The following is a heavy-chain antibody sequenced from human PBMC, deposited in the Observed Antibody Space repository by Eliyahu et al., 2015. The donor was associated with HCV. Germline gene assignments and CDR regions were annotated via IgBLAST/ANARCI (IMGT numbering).Heavy chain of an antibody. J-gene: IGHJ6*03. V-gene: IGHV4-34*01. D-gene: IGHD3-10*01. CDR3: ARGQRARGRVYYYYYYMDV. CDR2: INHSGST. Sequence: QVQLQQWGAGLLKPSETLSLTCAVYGGSFSGYYWSWIRQPPGKGLEWIGEINHSGSTHYNPSLKSRVTISVDTSKNQFSLKLSSVTAADTAVYYCARGQRARGRVYYYYYYMDVWGKGTTVTVSS. CDR1: GGSFSGYY.